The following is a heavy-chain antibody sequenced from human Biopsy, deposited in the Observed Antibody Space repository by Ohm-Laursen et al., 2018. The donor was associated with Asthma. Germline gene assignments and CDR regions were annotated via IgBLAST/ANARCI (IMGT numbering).Heavy chain of an antibody. Sequence: SLRLSCAAPGFTFRSYDMHWVRQAPGKGLEWVAVGGSYYDGGLKYYADSVNGRFTVSRDDSKNTLYLQMNSLRPDGTAVYYCARDVMERDLPAFDFWGQGTLVTVSS. D-gene: IGHD1-26*01. CDR2: SYYDGGLK. J-gene: IGHJ4*02. CDR1: GFTFRSYD. CDR3: ARDVMERDLPAFDF. V-gene: IGHV3-30-3*01.